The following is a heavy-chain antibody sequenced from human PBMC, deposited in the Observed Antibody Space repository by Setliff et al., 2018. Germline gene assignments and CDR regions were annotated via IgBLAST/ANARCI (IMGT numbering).Heavy chain of an antibody. CDR3: ARDREYCSRTSCYIDY. D-gene: IGHD2-2*02. Sequence: GASVKVSCKASGGTFSTYAISWVRQAPGQGLEWMGWINGGNGNTKYSQKFQGRITITRDTSAGTAYMEMSSLRSEDTAVYYYARDREYCSRTSCYIDYWGQGALVTVSS. V-gene: IGHV1-3*01. CDR1: GGTFSTYA. CDR2: INGGNGNT. J-gene: IGHJ4*02.